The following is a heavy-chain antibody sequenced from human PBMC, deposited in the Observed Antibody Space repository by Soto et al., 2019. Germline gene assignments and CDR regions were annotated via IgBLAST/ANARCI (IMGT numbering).Heavy chain of an antibody. Sequence: QVQLVQSGAEVKKPGSSVKVSCKASGGTFSSYTISWVRQAPGQGLEWMGRIIPILGIANYAQKFQGRVNIXXKXPXXTVYMVLSRLRTEEAAVYYCASLWYGAPNSSGMDVWGQGTTVTVSS. CDR3: ASLWYGAPNSSGMDV. V-gene: IGHV1-69*02. D-gene: IGHD4-17*01. J-gene: IGHJ6*02. CDR2: IIPILGIA. CDR1: GGTFSSYT.